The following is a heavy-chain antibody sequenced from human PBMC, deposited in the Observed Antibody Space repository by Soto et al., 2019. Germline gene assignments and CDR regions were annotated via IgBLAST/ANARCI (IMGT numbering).Heavy chain of an antibody. CDR3: ARGSDWDYYYHYYMDV. J-gene: IGHJ6*03. D-gene: IGHD2-21*01. CDR1: GYAFTSYD. CDR2: MNPNSGNT. Sequence: GASVKVSCKASGYAFTSYDINWVRQATGQGLEWMGWMNPNSGNTGYAQKFQGRVTMTRNTSISTAYMELSSLRSEDTAVYYCARGSDWDYYYHYYMDVWGKGTTVTVSS. V-gene: IGHV1-8*01.